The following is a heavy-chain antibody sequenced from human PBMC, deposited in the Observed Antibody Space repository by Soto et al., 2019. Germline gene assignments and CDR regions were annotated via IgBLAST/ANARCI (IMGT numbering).Heavy chain of an antibody. CDR3: PRVQVLGVARSTFYY. CDR1: CYYIIVPSR. V-gene: IGHV4-38-2*01. Sequence: SEPLSIARPVSCYYIIVPSRWAWLRQAPGKGPGWIASISHGVTTFCNPSLKSRISISGDKSNNQFYLKLRSVTAENTALYHCPRVQVLGVARSTFYYWVHGSLVTV. J-gene: IGHJ4*01. CDR2: ISHGVTT. D-gene: IGHD3-16*01.